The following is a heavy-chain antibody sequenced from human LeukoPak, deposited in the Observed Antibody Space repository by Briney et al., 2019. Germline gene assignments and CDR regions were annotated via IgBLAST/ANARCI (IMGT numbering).Heavy chain of an antibody. V-gene: IGHV4-59*01. D-gene: IGHD2-21*01. Sequence: PSETLSLTCTVSGGSISSYYWRWIRQPPGKGLEWLGYIYYSGSPNYNPSIKSRVTISVDTSKHKFSLKLSSVTAADTAVYYCARDRLCPYSQRAFDIWGQGTMVTVPS. CDR2: IYYSGSP. CDR1: GGSISSYY. CDR3: ARDRLCPYSQRAFDI. J-gene: IGHJ3*02.